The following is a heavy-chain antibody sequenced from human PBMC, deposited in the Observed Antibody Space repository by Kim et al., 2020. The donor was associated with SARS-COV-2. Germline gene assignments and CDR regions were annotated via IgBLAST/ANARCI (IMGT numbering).Heavy chain of an antibody. J-gene: IGHJ4*02. Sequence: GGSLRLSCAASGFTFSSYAMHWVRQAPGKGLEWVAVISYDGSNKYYADSVKGRFTISRDNSKNTLYLQMNSLRAEDTAVYYCAREGYDFWSGYYPYYFDYWGQGTLVTVSS. V-gene: IGHV3-30-3*01. CDR3: AREGYDFWSGYYPYYFDY. D-gene: IGHD3-3*01. CDR1: GFTFSSYA. CDR2: ISYDGSNK.